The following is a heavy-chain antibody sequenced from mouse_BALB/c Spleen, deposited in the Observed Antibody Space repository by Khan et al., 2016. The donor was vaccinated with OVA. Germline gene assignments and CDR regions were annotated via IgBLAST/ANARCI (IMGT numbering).Heavy chain of an antibody. CDR2: ISDGGSYT. CDR1: GFTFSDYY. CDR3: ARGYYGNPFAY. J-gene: IGHJ3*01. D-gene: IGHD2-1*01. V-gene: IGHV5-4*02. Sequence: EVELVESGGGLVKPGGSLKLSCAASGFTFSDYYMYWVRQTPEMRLEWVATISDGGSYTYYPVSVQGRFTISRDDAKNNLYLQMSSLKSEDTVMYYCARGYYGNPFAYWGQGTLVTVSA.